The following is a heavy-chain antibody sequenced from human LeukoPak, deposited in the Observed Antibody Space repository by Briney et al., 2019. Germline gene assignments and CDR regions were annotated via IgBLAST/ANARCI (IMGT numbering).Heavy chain of an antibody. V-gene: IGHV3-23*01. D-gene: IGHD3-10*01. J-gene: IGHJ4*02. CDR3: ARDHYYYGSGSDPDY. CDR1: GFTFSSYA. CDR2: ISGSGGST. Sequence: PGGSLRLSCAASGFTFSSYAMSWVRQAPGKGLEWVSAISGSGGSTYYADSVKGRFTISRDNSKNTLYLQMNSLRAEDTAVYYCARDHYYYGSGSDPDYWGQGTLVTVSS.